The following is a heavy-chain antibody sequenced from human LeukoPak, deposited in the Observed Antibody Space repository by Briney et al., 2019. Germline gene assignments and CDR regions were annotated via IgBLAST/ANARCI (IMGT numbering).Heavy chain of an antibody. D-gene: IGHD6-19*01. Sequence: PGGSLRLXCAASGFTFSGSAMHWVRQASGKGLEWVGRIRSKANSYATAYAASVKGRFTISRDDSKNTAYLQMNSLKTEDTAVYYCTSIEEKYSSGWYRGYWGQGTLVTVSS. CDR2: IRSKANSYAT. CDR1: GFTFSGSA. J-gene: IGHJ4*02. CDR3: TSIEEKYSSGWYRGY. V-gene: IGHV3-73*01.